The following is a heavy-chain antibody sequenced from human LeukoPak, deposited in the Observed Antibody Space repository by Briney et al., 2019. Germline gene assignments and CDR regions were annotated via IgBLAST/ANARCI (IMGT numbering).Heavy chain of an antibody. CDR2: ISYDGSNK. CDR1: GFTFSSYW. D-gene: IGHD4-23*01. V-gene: IGHV3-30*03. Sequence: GGSLRLSCAASGFTFSSYWMSWVRQAPGKGLEWVAVISYDGSNKYYADSVKGRFTISRDNSKNTLYLQMNSLRAEDTAVYYCARDNSVEDTAWWFDPWGQGTLVTVSS. J-gene: IGHJ5*02. CDR3: ARDNSVEDTAWWFDP.